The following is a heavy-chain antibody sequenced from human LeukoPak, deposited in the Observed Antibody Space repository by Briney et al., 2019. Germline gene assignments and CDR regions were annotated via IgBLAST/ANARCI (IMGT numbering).Heavy chain of an antibody. CDR2: INQDGSEK. CDR3: AKDRCSGGIGCYYYYMDV. CDR1: GLTFTTNW. V-gene: IGHV3-7*01. J-gene: IGHJ6*03. Sequence: PGGSLRLSCAASGLTFTTNWMTWVRQAPGKGLEWVATINQDGSEKYYVDSVKGRFTTSRDNSKNTLYLEINSLTPEDTAVYYCAKDRCSGGIGCYYYYMDVWGKGTTVTISS. D-gene: IGHD2-15*01.